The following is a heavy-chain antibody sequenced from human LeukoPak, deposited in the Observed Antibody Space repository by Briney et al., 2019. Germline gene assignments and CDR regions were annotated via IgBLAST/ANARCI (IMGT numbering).Heavy chain of an antibody. Sequence: GGSLRLSCAASGSTFSSYGMHWVRQAPGKGLEWVAVIWYDGSNKYYADSVKGRFTISRDNSKNTLYLQMNSLRAEDTAVYYCAKDLGYCTNGVCYRTNYFDYWGQGTLVTVSS. CDR1: GSTFSSYG. V-gene: IGHV3-33*06. CDR3: AKDLGYCTNGVCYRTNYFDY. D-gene: IGHD2-8*01. J-gene: IGHJ4*02. CDR2: IWYDGSNK.